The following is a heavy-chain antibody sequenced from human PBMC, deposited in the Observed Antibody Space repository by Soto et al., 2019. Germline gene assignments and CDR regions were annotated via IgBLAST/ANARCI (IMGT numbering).Heavy chain of an antibody. Sequence: QVQLVQSGAEVRKPGSSVKVSYKTPGGTFSNYAVTWVRQAPGQGLEWMGGIIPTIGTANYAQKFQGRVTITADESTSTAYMELSSLRSEDTAVYYCASSYGTSWYGDYWGQGTLVTVSS. CDR1: GGTFSNYA. CDR3: ASSYGTSWYGDY. CDR2: IIPTIGTA. V-gene: IGHV1-69*01. J-gene: IGHJ4*02. D-gene: IGHD6-13*01.